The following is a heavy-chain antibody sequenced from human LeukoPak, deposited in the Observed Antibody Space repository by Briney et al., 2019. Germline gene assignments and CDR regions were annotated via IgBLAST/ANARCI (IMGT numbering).Heavy chain of an antibody. V-gene: IGHV3-23*01. J-gene: IGHJ5*02. CDR1: GFTFTRYA. CDR3: AKDLLFPKFGSES. D-gene: IGHD2-21*02. CDR2: ISISGDGT. Sequence: GGSLRLSCAASGFTFTRYALSWVGQAPGKRLEWVSAISISGDGTYYADSVKGRFTISRDNSRNMLFLQMNSLTTEDTAVYYCAKDLLFPKFGSESWGQGTQVTVSS.